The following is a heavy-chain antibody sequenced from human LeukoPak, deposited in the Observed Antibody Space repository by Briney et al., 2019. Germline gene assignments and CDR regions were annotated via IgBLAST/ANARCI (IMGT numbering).Heavy chain of an antibody. J-gene: IGHJ4*02. V-gene: IGHV1-18*01. CDR1: GYTFTTYG. D-gene: IGHD2-2*01. CDR2: INTYNGDT. Sequence: ASVKVSCKASGYTFTTYGINWVRQAPGQGLEWVGWINTYNGDTKYTQRFQGRVTMTTDTSTTTAYMELKNLRSDDTVIYYCAKDRAAARNFDIWGQGTLVTVSS. CDR3: AKDRAAARNFDI.